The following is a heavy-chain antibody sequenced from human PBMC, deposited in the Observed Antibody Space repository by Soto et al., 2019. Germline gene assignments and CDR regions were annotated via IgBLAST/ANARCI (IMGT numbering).Heavy chain of an antibody. Sequence: EVQLVESGGGLVQPGGSLKLSCAASGFTFSGSVMHWVRQASGKGLEWVGHIGRKANSYATTYAASVKGRFSISRDDSENTGYLQMNSLKTEDTAVYYGSSQYCSGDSCQRPNWGQGTLVTVSS. V-gene: IGHV3-73*02. CDR1: GFTFSGSV. CDR3: SSQYCSGDSCQRPN. D-gene: IGHD2-15*01. CDR2: IGRKANSYAT. J-gene: IGHJ4*02.